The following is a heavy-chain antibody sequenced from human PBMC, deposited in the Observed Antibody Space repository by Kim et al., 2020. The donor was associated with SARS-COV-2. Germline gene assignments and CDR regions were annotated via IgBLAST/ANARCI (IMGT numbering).Heavy chain of an antibody. J-gene: IGHJ4*02. Sequence: YNPSLKSRVTISINTSKNPFSRKLRSVTAAETAVDYCAGTRRGGGDYFDYWGQGTLVTVSS. D-gene: IGHD3-16*01. V-gene: IGHV4-34*01. CDR3: AGTRRGGGDYFDY.